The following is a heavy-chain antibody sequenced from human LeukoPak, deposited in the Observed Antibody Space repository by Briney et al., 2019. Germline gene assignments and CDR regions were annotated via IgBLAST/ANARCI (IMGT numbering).Heavy chain of an antibody. CDR3: AKWGDYDVLTGYYVSDY. J-gene: IGHJ4*02. V-gene: IGHV3-23*01. D-gene: IGHD3-9*01. CDR1: GFTFSNYA. Sequence: PGGSLRLSCAASGFTFSNYAMSWVRQAPGKGLEWVSAITGSGGNTYYPDSVKCRFTISRDNSKNTVFLQMNSLRAEDTAVYYCAKWGDYDVLTGYYVSDYWGQGTLVTVSS. CDR2: ITGSGGNT.